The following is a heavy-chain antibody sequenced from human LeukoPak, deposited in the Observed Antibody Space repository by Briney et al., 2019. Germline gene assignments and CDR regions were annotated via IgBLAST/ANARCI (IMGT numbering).Heavy chain of an antibody. D-gene: IGHD5-24*01. V-gene: IGHV4-31*03. CDR2: IYYSGSS. J-gene: IGHJ4*02. CDR3: ARNRDGYNSFDY. Sequence: SETLSLTCTVSGGSINNGGYYWSWIRQHPGKGLEWIGYIYYSGSSYYNPSLRSRVTISVDTSKNHFSLKLSSVTAADTAVYYCARNRDGYNSFDYWGQGTLVTVSS. CDR1: GGSINNGGYY.